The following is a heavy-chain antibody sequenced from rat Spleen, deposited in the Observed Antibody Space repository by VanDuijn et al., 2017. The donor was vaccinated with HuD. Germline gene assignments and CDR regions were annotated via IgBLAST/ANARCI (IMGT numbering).Heavy chain of an antibody. D-gene: IGHD1-3*01. J-gene: IGHJ4*01. CDR2: INSAGST. CDR3: AKTTVAYYYVMDA. CDR1: GYSITSSYR. V-gene: IGHV3-3*01. Sequence: EVQLQESGPGLVKPSHSLSLTCSVTGYSITSSYRWNWIRKFPGNKLEWRGYINSAGSTNYNPSLKSRIPITRDTSKNQYFLQVNSVTTEDTATYYCAKTTVAYYYVMDAWGQGASVTVSS.